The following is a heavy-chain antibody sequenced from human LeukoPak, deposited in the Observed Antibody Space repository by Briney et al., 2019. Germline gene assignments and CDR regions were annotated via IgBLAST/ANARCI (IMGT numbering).Heavy chain of an antibody. V-gene: IGHV3-30*18. CDR1: GFTFSSYG. D-gene: IGHD6-19*01. Sequence: GGSLRLSCAASGFTFSSYGMHWVRQAPGKGLEWVAVISYDGSNKYYADSVKGRFTISRDNSKNTLYLQMNSLRAEDTAVYYCGKDGRDGGYSSGWYGVYYYYLGMDVWGQGTTVTVSS. CDR2: ISYDGSNK. J-gene: IGHJ6*02. CDR3: GKDGRDGGYSSGWYGVYYYYLGMDV.